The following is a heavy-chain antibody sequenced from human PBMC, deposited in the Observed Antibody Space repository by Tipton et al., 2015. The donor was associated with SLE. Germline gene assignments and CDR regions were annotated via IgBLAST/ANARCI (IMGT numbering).Heavy chain of an antibody. CDR1: GGSISSSSYY. D-gene: IGHD2-2*02. CDR3: ARDRDIVLEPVPIPPAFDI. CDR2: IYYSGST. J-gene: IGHJ3*02. Sequence: TLPLTCTVSGGSISSSSYYWGWIRQSPGKGLEWIGSIYYSGSTYYNPSLKSRVTVSADTSKNQFSLKLSSVTAADTAVYYCARDRDIVLEPVPIPPAFDIWGQGTMVTVSS. V-gene: IGHV4-39*07.